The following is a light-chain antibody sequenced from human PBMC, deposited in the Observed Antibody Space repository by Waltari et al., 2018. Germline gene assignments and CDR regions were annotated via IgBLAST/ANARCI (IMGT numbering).Light chain of an antibody. CDR2: AAS. V-gene: IGKV3-20*01. J-gene: IGKJ5*01. Sequence: EIVLTQSPGTLFLSPGERVTLSCRASQSVSSTYFAWYQHKPGQAPSVLIYAASSRAPGIPDRFSGSGSGTDFTLTSSRLEPEDFAVYYCQHYDTSPSITFGQGTRLEI. CDR3: QHYDTSPSIT. CDR1: QSVSSTY.